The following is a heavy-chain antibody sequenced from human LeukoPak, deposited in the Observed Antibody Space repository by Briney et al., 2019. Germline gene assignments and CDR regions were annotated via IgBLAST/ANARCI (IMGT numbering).Heavy chain of an antibody. CDR1: GYTFTTSG. CDR2: ISVYNGNT. Sequence: ASVKVSCKTSGYTFTTSGIGWVRQAPGQGLEWMGWISVYNGNTNYAQKLQGRFTTTTDTSTSTACMELRSLRSDDTAVYYCARDQGEAESLYSSTWSIDYWGQGTLVTVSS. J-gene: IGHJ4*01. CDR3: ARDQGEAESLYSSTWSIDY. D-gene: IGHD6-13*01. V-gene: IGHV1-18*01.